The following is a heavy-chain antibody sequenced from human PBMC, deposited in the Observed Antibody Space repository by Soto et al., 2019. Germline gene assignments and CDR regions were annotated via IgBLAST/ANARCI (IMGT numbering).Heavy chain of an antibody. CDR2: ISFDGGNI. CDR3: ARGSQQCGLWWFDP. D-gene: IGHD6-13*01. Sequence: QVQRVESGGGVVQPGRSLRLSCEASGFTFSTYYMHWVRQAPGKGPEWVAIISFDGGNIHYTDSVKGRFAMSRDNSKNTLYLQMNSLRAEDTAVYYCARGSQQCGLWWFDPWGQGILVTVSS. V-gene: IGHV3-30*09. J-gene: IGHJ5*02. CDR1: GFTFSTYY.